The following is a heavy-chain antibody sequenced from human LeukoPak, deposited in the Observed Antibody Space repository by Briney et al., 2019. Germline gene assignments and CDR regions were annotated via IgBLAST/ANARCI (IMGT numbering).Heavy chain of an antibody. CDR3: ANLYGDSPDY. J-gene: IGHJ4*02. D-gene: IGHD4-17*01. Sequence: GGSLRLSCAASGFTFSRSGMHWVRQAPGKGLEWVAVISYDGSSTYYADSVEGRFTISRDNSKNTLYLQMNSLRAEDTAVYYCANLYGDSPDYWGQGTLVTVSS. V-gene: IGHV3-30*18. CDR1: GFTFSRSG. CDR2: ISYDGSST.